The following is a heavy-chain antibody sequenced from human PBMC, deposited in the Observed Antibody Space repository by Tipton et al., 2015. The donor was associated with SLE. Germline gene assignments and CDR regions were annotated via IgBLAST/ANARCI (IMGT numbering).Heavy chain of an antibody. D-gene: IGHD7-27*01. CDR2: IYHSGST. CDR1: GGSISSSNW. J-gene: IGHJ6*03. Sequence: TLSLTCSISGGSISSSNWWSWVRQPPGKGLEWIGEIYHSGSTNYNPSLKSRVTMSVDRSKNQFSLKLSSVTAADTAVYYCAREGLGTSYYYYMDVWGKGTTVTVSS. CDR3: AREGLGTSYYYYMDV. V-gene: IGHV4-4*02.